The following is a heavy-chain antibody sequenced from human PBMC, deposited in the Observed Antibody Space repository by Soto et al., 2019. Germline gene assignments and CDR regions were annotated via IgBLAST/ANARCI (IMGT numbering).Heavy chain of an antibody. CDR2: FDPEDGET. V-gene: IGHV1-24*01. J-gene: IGHJ5*02. CDR3: ATWQRLGYCSGGSCSGWFDP. D-gene: IGHD2-15*01. CDR1: GYTLTELS. Sequence: ASVKVSCKVSGYTLTELSMHWVRQAPGKGLEWMGGFDPEDGETIYAQKFQGRVTMTEDTSTDTAYMELSSLRSEDTAVYYCATWQRLGYCSGGSCSGWFDPWGQGTLVTVSS.